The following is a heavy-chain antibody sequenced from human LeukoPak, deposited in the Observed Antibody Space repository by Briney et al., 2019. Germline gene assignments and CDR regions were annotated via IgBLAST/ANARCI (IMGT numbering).Heavy chain of an antibody. J-gene: IGHJ4*02. D-gene: IGHD3-10*01. V-gene: IGHV5-51*01. CDR3: ARHGSMVRGVIIYIDY. CDR1: GYSFTSYW. Sequence: RESLKISCKGSGYSFTSYWIGWVRQMPGKGLEWMGIIYPGDSDTRYSPSFQGQVTISADKSISTAYLQWSSLKASDTAMYYCARHGSMVRGVIIYIDYWGQGTLVTVSS. CDR2: IYPGDSDT.